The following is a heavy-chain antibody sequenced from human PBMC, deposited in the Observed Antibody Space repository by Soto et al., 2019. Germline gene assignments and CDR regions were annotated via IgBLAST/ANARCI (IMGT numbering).Heavy chain of an antibody. J-gene: IGHJ6*03. CDR3: AKRGVIAENYYYYMDV. CDR2: ISGSGGST. D-gene: IGHD3-16*02. V-gene: IGHV3-23*01. CDR1: GFTFSSYA. Sequence: PGGSLRLSCAASGFTFSSYAMSWVRQAPGKGLEWVSAISGSGGSTYYADSVKGRFTISRDNSKNTLYLQMNSLRAEDTAVYYCAKRGVIAENYYYYMDVWGKGTTVTVSS.